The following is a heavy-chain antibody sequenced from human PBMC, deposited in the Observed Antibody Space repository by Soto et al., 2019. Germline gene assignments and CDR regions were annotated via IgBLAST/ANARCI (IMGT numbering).Heavy chain of an antibody. D-gene: IGHD3-10*01. CDR1: GGSVSSGSYY. Sequence: LSLTCTVSGGSVSSGSYYWSWIRQPPGKGLEWIGYIYYSGSTNYNPSLKSRVTISVDTSKNQFSLKLSSVTAADTAVYYCARAGSGSFNWFDPWGQGTLVTVSS. J-gene: IGHJ5*02. CDR2: IYYSGST. V-gene: IGHV4-61*01. CDR3: ARAGSGSFNWFDP.